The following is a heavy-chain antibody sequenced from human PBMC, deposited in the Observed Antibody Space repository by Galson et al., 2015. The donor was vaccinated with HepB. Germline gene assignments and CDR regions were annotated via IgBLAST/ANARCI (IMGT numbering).Heavy chain of an antibody. CDR2: IKQDGSEK. CDR1: GFTFSSYR. D-gene: IGHD2-2*01. CDR3: AREWGDSIVVVPAALDY. V-gene: IGHV3-7*03. J-gene: IGHJ4*02. Sequence: SLRLSCAASGFTFSSYRMSWVRQAPGKGLEWVANIKQDGSEKYYVDSVKGRFTISRDNAKNSLYLQMNSLRAEDTAVYYCAREWGDSIVVVPAALDYWGQGTLVTVSS.